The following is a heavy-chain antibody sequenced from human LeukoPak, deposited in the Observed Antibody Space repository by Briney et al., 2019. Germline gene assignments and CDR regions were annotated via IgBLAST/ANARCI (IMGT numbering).Heavy chain of an antibody. CDR2: INYSDST. D-gene: IGHD3-22*01. J-gene: IGHJ4*02. Sequence: SVTLSLTCTVSSGFISSYYWIWLRQPPGKERVGIGYINYSDSTNYNLSLKSRVTISVDTSKNQFSLKLSSVTAADTAVYYCARHYYDSSGYYFSHFDYWGQGTLVTVSS. CDR1: SGFISSYY. V-gene: IGHV4-59*01. CDR3: ARHYYDSSGYYFSHFDY.